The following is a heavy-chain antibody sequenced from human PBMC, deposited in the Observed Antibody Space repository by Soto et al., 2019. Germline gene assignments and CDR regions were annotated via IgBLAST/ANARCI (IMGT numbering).Heavy chain of an antibody. CDR1: GFTFSSYA. J-gene: IGHJ4*02. Sequence: GGSLRLSCAASGFTFSSYAMSWVRQAPGKGLEWVSAISGSGGSTYYADSVKGRFTISRDNSKNTLYLQMNSLRAEDTAVYYCAKDLEGDIVVVPAALYFDYWGQGTLVTVSS. D-gene: IGHD2-2*01. V-gene: IGHV3-23*01. CDR2: ISGSGGST. CDR3: AKDLEGDIVVVPAALYFDY.